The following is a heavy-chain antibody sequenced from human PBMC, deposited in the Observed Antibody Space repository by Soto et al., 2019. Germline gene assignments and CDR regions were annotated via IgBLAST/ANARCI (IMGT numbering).Heavy chain of an antibody. D-gene: IGHD3-22*01. CDR3: ARGGTFAYDTSGYSVY. CDR2: INPKSGGT. CDR1: GYTFSAYY. Sequence: ASVKVSCKSSGYTFSAYYMHWVRQAPGQGLEWMGWINPKSGGTLYAQKFQGRVTMTRDTSISTAYMELSRLRSDDTAVYYCARGGTFAYDTSGYSVYWGQGTLVTVSS. J-gene: IGHJ4*02. V-gene: IGHV1-2*02.